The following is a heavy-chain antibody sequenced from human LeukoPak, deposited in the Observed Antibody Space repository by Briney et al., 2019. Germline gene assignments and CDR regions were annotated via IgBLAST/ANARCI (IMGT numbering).Heavy chain of an antibody. CDR1: GFTFSSYG. Sequence: GGSLRLSCAASGFTFSSYGMHWIRQAPGKGLEWVARIRNKVENYVTHYAASVTGRFILSRDASKNSVYLQMDSLKTEDTAIYYCGVWMFGQGSWGQGTPVTVSS. J-gene: IGHJ5*02. CDR3: GVWMFGQGS. V-gene: IGHV3-72*01. D-gene: IGHD3-10*02. CDR2: IRNKVENYVT.